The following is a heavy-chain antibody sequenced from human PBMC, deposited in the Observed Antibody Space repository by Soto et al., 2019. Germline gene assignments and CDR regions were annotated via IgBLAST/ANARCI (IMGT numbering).Heavy chain of an antibody. CDR2: IYYSGST. CDR3: ARERGSNSGWYLDY. Sequence: SETLSLTCIVSGGSISSYYWTWIRQPPGKGLEWIGYIYYSGSTNYNPSLKSRVTLSVDTSKNQFSLKLGSVTAADTAMYYCARERGSNSGWYLDYWGQGTLVTVSS. D-gene: IGHD6-19*01. CDR1: GGSISSYY. V-gene: IGHV4-59*01. J-gene: IGHJ4*02.